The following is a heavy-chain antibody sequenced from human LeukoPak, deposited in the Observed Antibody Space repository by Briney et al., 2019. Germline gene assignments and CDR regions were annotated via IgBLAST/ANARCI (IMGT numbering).Heavy chain of an antibody. CDR1: GFTFSDYY. V-gene: IGHV3-11*06. D-gene: IGHD6-13*01. J-gene: IGHJ5*02. CDR3: ARDHPAHIATVGWFDP. CDR2: ISSSSSYT. Sequence: KPGGSLRLSCAASGFTFSDYYMSWIRQAPGKGLEWVSYISSSSSYTNYADSVKGRFTISRDNAKNSLYLQMNSLRAEDTAVYYCARDHPAHIATVGWFDPWGQGTLVTVSS.